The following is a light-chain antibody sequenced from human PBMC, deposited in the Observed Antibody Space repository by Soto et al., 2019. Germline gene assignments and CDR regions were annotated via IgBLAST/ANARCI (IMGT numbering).Light chain of an antibody. J-gene: IGKJ2*01. CDR2: GAS. Sequence: EIVLTQSPGTLSLSPGERATLSCRASQSLSSSYLAWYQQKPGQAPRLLIYGASSRATGIPDRFSGSGSGTDFTVTISRLEPEDFAVYFCQQYGRSPYTFGQGTKLEIK. CDR1: QSLSSSY. CDR3: QQYGRSPYT. V-gene: IGKV3-20*01.